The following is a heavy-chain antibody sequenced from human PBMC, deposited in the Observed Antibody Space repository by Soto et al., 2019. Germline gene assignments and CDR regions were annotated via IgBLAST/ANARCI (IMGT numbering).Heavy chain of an antibody. CDR3: ARSVAVPGAHIDY. Sequence: QVQLQESGPGLVKPSETLSLTCSVSGGSISGSYWSWIRQSPGKGLTWLGYVYYTGSTNYSPSLRSRVSISVDTSKNEFSLRLSSVTSADTAVYFCARSVAVPGAHIDYWGQGTQVTVSS. CDR1: GGSISGSY. D-gene: IGHD6-19*01. J-gene: IGHJ4*02. V-gene: IGHV4-59*01. CDR2: VYYTGST.